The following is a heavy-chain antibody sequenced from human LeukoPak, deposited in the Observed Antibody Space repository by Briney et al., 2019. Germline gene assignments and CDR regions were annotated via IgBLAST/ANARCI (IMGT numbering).Heavy chain of an antibody. J-gene: IGHJ4*02. V-gene: IGHV3-23*01. CDR1: GFTFSSYA. D-gene: IGHD3-9*01. CDR2: ISGSGGST. CDR3: AKPAGYYDILTGYLPFDY. Sequence: GGSLRLSCAASGFTFSSYAMSWVRQAPGKGLEWVSAISGSGGSTYYADSVKGRFTISRDNSKNTLYLQMNSLRAEDTAVYYCAKPAGYYDILTGYLPFDYWAQGTLVTVSS.